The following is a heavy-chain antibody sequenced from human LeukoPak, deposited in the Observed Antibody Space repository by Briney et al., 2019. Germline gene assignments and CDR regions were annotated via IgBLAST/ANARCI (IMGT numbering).Heavy chain of an antibody. CDR2: INPSGGST. J-gene: IGHJ4*02. D-gene: IGHD6-19*01. Sequence: ASVKVSCKASGYTFTSYYMHWVRQAPGQGLEWMGIINPSGGSTSYAQKFQGGVTMTRDTSTSTVYMELSSLRSEDTAVYYCAREGSGWYFDYWGQGTLVTVSS. V-gene: IGHV1-46*01. CDR1: GYTFTSYY. CDR3: AREGSGWYFDY.